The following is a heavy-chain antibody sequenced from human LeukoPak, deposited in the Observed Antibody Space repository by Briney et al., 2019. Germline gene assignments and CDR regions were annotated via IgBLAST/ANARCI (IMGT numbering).Heavy chain of an antibody. V-gene: IGHV1-8*03. CDR1: GYTFTSYD. J-gene: IGHJ3*02. D-gene: IGHD2-2*01. CDR3: ARGRSGMLVVVPAAMRGDAFDI. CDR2: MNPNSGNT. Sequence: ASVKVSCKASGYTFTSYDINWVQQATGQGLEWMGWMNPNSGNTGYAQKFQGRVTITRNTSISTAYMELSSLRSEDTAVYYCARGRSGMLVVVPAAMRGDAFDIWGQGTMVTVSS.